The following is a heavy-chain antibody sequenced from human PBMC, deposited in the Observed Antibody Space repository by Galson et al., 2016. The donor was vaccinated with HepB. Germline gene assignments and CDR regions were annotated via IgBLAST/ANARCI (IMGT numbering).Heavy chain of an antibody. Sequence: SLRLSCAGSGFTFSSYGMNWVRQAPGKGLEWVSYISSRSSTIYYADSVKGRITASRDNAKNSLYLQMNSLRDEDTAVYYCARPLYGSGTYVIDYWGQGTLVTVSS. V-gene: IGHV3-48*02. D-gene: IGHD3-10*01. CDR2: ISSRSSTI. CDR3: ARPLYGSGTYVIDY. CDR1: GFTFSSYG. J-gene: IGHJ4*02.